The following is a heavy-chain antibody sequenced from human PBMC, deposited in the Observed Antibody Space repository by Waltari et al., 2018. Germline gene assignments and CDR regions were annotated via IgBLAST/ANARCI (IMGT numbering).Heavy chain of an antibody. CDR1: GYTFIIYA. V-gene: IGHV1-8*02. Sequence: QVQLVQSGAEVLKPGASVKVSCQASGYTFIIYAINGVRQAAGQGLEWLGWVNPNSGATAYAQKFQGRITMTWDTSISTAYMELSNLRSDDTAVLYCARGRDVFANFDYNWFDPWGQGTLVTVSS. CDR2: VNPNSGAT. CDR3: ARGRDVFANFDYNWFDP. J-gene: IGHJ5*02. D-gene: IGHD3-3*01.